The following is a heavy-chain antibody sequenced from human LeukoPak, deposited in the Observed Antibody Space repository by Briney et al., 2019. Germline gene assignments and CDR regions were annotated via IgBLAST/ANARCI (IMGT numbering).Heavy chain of an antibody. CDR2: INPNTGGT. V-gene: IGHV1-2*02. CDR3: TRGTPWFDP. D-gene: IGHD4-23*01. J-gene: IGHJ5*02. CDR1: GYSFTAYY. Sequence: ASVKVSCRASGYSFTAYYIYWIRHSPAEGFEWMGWINPNTGGTNYAGKFHGRVIMTRDTSIDTAYMELSSVTSDDTAVYYRTRGTPWFDPWGQGTLVTVSS.